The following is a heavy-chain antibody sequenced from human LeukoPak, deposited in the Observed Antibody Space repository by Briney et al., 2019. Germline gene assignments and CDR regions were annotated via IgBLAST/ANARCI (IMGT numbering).Heavy chain of an antibody. CDR1: GGTFSSYA. CDR3: ASSTFPLITYYYDSSGYLDYFDY. Sequence: ASVKVSCKASGGTFSSYAISWVRQAPGQGLEWMGGINPNSGGTNYAQKFQGRVTMTRDTSISTAYMELSRLRSDDTAVYYCASSTFPLITYYYDSSGYLDYFDYWGQGTLVTVSS. V-gene: IGHV1-2*02. D-gene: IGHD3-22*01. J-gene: IGHJ4*02. CDR2: INPNSGGT.